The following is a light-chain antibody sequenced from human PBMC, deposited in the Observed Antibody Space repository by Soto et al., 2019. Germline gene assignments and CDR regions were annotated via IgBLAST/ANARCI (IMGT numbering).Light chain of an antibody. CDR1: GSNIGAGYD. CDR2: GNT. CDR3: QSYDSSLSGSGV. Sequence: QSVLTQPPSVSGAPGQRVTISCTGSGSNIGAGYDVHWYQHHPGTAPKLLIYGNTNRPSGVPDRFSGSKSGTSASLAITGLRAEDEADYYCQSYDSSLSGSGVFGGGTKVTVL. J-gene: IGLJ2*01. V-gene: IGLV1-40*01.